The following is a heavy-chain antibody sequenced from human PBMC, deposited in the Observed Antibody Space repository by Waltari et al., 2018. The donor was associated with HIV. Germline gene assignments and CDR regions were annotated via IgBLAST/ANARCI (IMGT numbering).Heavy chain of an antibody. J-gene: IGHJ5*02. CDR3: ARGGSWNDGPPFDP. V-gene: IGHV1-69*13. Sequence: QVQLVQSGAEVKKPGSSVQVSCKASGGTFSRYAIRWVRQAPGQGLAWMGGIIPIFGTANYEQKFQGRVTITADESTSTAYMELSSLRSEDTAVYYCARGGSWNDGPPFDPWGQGTLVTVSS. CDR2: IIPIFGTA. CDR1: GGTFSRYA. D-gene: IGHD1-1*01.